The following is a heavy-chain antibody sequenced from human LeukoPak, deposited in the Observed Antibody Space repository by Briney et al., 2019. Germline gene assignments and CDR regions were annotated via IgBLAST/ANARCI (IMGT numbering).Heavy chain of an antibody. CDR1: GFTFSGSA. D-gene: IGHD2-8*01. J-gene: IGHJ4*02. CDR3: ARALIGYYFDY. Sequence: AGGSLRLSCAASGFTFSGSAMHWVRQASGKGLEWVSSVSNSGDYIHYADSVKGRFTISRDNSKNSLYLQMNSLRAEDTAVYYCARALIGYYFDYWGQGTLVTVSS. CDR2: VSNSGDYI. V-gene: IGHV3-21*06.